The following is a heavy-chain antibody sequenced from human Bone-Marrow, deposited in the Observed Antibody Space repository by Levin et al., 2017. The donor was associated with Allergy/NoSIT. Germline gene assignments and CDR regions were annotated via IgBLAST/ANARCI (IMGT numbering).Heavy chain of an antibody. CDR1: GFTFSSYG. CDR3: AKWAYSSPFDY. V-gene: IGHV3-30*18. Sequence: GGSLRLSCAASGFTFSSYGMHWVRQAPGKGLEWVAVISYDGSNKYYADSVKGRFTISRDNSKNTLYLQMNSLRAEDTAVYYCAKWAYSSPFDYWGQGTLVTVSS. CDR2: ISYDGSNK. D-gene: IGHD2-21*01. J-gene: IGHJ4*02.